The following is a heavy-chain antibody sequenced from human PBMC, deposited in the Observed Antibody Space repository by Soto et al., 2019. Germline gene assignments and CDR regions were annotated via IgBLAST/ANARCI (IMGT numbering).Heavy chain of an antibody. CDR3: ARLAGTTSYSYYGMAV. Sequence: PSEALSVSCGGSGYSISRGCYLGWRRQPPGKGLEWIGSIYHSGSTYYNPSLKSRVTISVDTSKNQSSLKLSSVTAADTAVYYCARLAGTTSYSYYGMAVWGQGPTVT. V-gene: IGHV4-38-2*01. J-gene: IGHJ6*02. CDR1: GYSISRGCY. CDR2: IYHSGST. D-gene: IGHD1-7*01.